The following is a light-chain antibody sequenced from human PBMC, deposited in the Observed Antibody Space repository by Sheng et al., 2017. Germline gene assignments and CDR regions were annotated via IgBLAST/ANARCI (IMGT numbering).Light chain of an antibody. CDR2: AAS. Sequence: EVVLTQSPATLSLSPGERATLSCRASQSVSSSSLAWYQQSPGQAPRLLIYAASSRAPGIPDRFSGSGSGTDFTLTISSLQPEDFATYYCLQHNSFPRTFGQGTKVQVK. V-gene: IGKV3-20*01. J-gene: IGKJ1*01. CDR3: LQHNSFPRT. CDR1: QSVSSSS.